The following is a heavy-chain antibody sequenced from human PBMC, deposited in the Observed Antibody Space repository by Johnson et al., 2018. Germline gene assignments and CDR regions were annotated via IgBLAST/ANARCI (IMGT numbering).Heavy chain of an antibody. CDR2: IIPIFGTA. CDR3: AIPKNYYDSSGYLDAFDI. CDR1: GGTFSSYA. V-gene: IGHV1-69*01. Sequence: VQLVESGAEVKKPGSSVKVSCKASGGTFSSYAISWVRQAPGQGLEWLGGIIPIFGTANYAQKFQGRVTITADESTSTAYMELSSLRSEDTAVYYCAIPKNYYDSSGYLDAFDIWGQGTMVTVSS. J-gene: IGHJ3*02. D-gene: IGHD3-22*01.